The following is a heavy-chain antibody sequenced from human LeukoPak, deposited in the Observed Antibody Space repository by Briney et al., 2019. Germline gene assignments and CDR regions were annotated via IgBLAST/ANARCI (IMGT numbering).Heavy chain of an antibody. CDR3: ARGAGYFYYYYGMDV. V-gene: IGHV3-30*04. Sequence: PGGSLRLSCAASGVTFSSYAMHWVRQAPGKGLEWVAVISYDGSNKYYADSVKGRFTISRDNSKNTLYLQMNSLRAEDAAVYYCARGAGYFYYYYGMDVWGQGTTVTVSS. J-gene: IGHJ6*02. CDR1: GVTFSSYA. D-gene: IGHD1-26*01. CDR2: ISYDGSNK.